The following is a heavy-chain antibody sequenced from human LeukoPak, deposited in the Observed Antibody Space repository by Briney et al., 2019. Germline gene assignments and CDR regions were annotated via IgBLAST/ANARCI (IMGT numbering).Heavy chain of an antibody. CDR1: GGSISSSSYY. CDR3: ASLHTPGYFDY. CDR2: IYYSGST. V-gene: IGHV4-39*01. J-gene: IGHJ4*02. Sequence: SETLSLTCTVSGGSISSSSYYWGWTRQPPGKGLEWIGTIYYSGSTYYHPSLKSRLTISVDTSKNQFSLKLSSVTAADTAVYYCASLHTPGYFDYWGQGTLVTVSS. D-gene: IGHD1-14*01.